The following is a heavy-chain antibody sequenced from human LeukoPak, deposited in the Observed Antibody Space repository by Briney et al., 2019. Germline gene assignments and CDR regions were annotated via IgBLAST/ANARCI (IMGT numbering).Heavy chain of an antibody. Sequence: PGGSLRLSCAASGFTFSDYYMSWVRQAPGKGLEWVSAISGSGGSTYYADSVKGRFTISRDNSKNTLYLQMNSLRAEDTAVYYCAKSSSDPVYYFDYWGQGTLVTVSS. J-gene: IGHJ4*02. V-gene: IGHV3-23*01. D-gene: IGHD2-15*01. CDR1: GFTFSDYY. CDR3: AKSSSDPVYYFDY. CDR2: ISGSGGST.